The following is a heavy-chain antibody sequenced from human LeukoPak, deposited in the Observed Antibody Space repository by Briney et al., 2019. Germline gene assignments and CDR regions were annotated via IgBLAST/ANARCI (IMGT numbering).Heavy chain of an antibody. V-gene: IGHV4-59*01. Sequence: SETLSLTCAVYGGSFRGYYWSWIRQPPGKGLEWIGYIYYSGSTNYNPSLKSRVTISVDTSKNQFSLKLSSVTAADTAVYYCARVSGDGYLDYWGQGTLVTVSS. CDR1: GGSFRGYY. D-gene: IGHD2-21*01. CDR3: ARVSGDGYLDY. J-gene: IGHJ4*02. CDR2: IYYSGST.